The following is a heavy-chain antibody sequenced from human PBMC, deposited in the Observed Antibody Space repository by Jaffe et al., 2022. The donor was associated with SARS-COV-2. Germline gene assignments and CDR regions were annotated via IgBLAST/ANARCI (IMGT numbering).Heavy chain of an antibody. CDR3: AKESKQWLGSCNY. CDR2: ISYDGSNK. V-gene: IGHV3-30*18. D-gene: IGHD6-19*01. J-gene: IGHJ4*02. CDR1: GFTFSSYG. Sequence: QVQLVESGGGVVQPGRSLRLSCAASGFTFSSYGMHWVRQAPGKGLEWVAVISYDGSNKYYADSVKGRFTISRDNSKNTLYLQMNSLRAEDTAVYYCAKESKQWLGSCNYWGQGTLVTVSS.